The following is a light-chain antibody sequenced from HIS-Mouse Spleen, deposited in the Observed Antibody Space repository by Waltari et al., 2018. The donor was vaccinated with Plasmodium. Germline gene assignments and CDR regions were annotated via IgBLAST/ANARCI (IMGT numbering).Light chain of an antibody. Sequence: QSALTQPPSASGSPGQSVTISCPGTRSDIGGYNYVSWYQQPPGNAPKLMIYDVSQRPSGVPDRFSGSKSGNTASLTVSGLQAEDEADYYCSSYAGSNNLVFGGGTKLTVL. V-gene: IGLV2-8*01. CDR1: RSDIGGYNY. CDR2: DVS. CDR3: SSYAGSNNLV. J-gene: IGLJ2*01.